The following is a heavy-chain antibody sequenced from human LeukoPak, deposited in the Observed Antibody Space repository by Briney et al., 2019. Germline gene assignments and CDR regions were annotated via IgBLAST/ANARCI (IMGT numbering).Heavy chain of an antibody. V-gene: IGHV4-34*01. CDR2: INHSGST. CDR1: GGSFSGYY. Sequence: SETLSLTCAVYGGSFSGYYWSWIRQPPGKGLKWIGEINHSGSTNYNPSLKSRVAISVDTSKNQFSLKLSSVTAADTAVYYCARAQPSYCSGGSCYVYYYYYMDVWGKGTTVTVSS. D-gene: IGHD2-15*01. J-gene: IGHJ6*03. CDR3: ARAQPSYCSGGSCYVYYYYYMDV.